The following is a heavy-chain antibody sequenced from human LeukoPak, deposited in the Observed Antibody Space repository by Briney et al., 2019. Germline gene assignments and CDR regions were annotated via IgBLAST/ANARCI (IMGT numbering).Heavy chain of an antibody. J-gene: IGHJ5*02. CDR3: QKTAYDILTGYQRWFDP. V-gene: IGHV5-10-1*01. D-gene: IGHD3-9*01. Sequence: VESLKISCKGSGYSFTSYWISWVRQMPGKGLEWMGRIDPSDSYTNYSPSFQGHVTISADKSISTAYLQWSSLKASDTAIYFKQKTAYDILTGYQRWFDPWGQGTLVTVSS. CDR1: GYSFTSYW. CDR2: IDPSDSYT.